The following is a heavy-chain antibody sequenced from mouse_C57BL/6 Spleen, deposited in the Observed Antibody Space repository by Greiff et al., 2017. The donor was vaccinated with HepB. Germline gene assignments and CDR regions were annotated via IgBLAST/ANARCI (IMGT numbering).Heavy chain of an antibody. V-gene: IGHV14-1*01. J-gene: IGHJ2*01. CDR3: TFYYYGSSFYYFDY. Sequence: EVKLLESGAELVRPGASVKLSCTASGFNIKDYYMHWVKQRPEQGLEWIGRIDPEDGDTEYAPKFQGKATMTADTSSNTAYLQLSSLTSEDTAVYYCTFYYYGSSFYYFDYWGQGTTLTVSS. D-gene: IGHD1-1*01. CDR2: IDPEDGDT. CDR1: GFNIKDYY.